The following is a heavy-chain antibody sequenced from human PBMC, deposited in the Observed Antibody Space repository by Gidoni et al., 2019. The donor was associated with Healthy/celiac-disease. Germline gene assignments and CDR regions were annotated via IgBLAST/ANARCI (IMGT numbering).Heavy chain of an antibody. D-gene: IGHD4-17*01. CDR1: GDSISSGGHY. Sequence: QVQLQESGPGLVKPSQTLSLTCTVSGDSISSGGHYWSWIRQHPGKGLEWIGYISYSGSTYYNPSLKSRVTISVDTSKNQFSLKLSSVTAADTAVYYCAREPKGDGDYGTFDFWGQGTLVTVSS. CDR3: AREPKGDGDYGTFDF. J-gene: IGHJ4*02. V-gene: IGHV4-31*03. CDR2: ISYSGST.